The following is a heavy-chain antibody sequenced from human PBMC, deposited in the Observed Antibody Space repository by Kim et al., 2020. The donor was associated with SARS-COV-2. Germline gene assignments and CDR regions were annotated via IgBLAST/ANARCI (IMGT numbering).Heavy chain of an antibody. D-gene: IGHD6-13*01. V-gene: IGHV4-59*01. Sequence: SETLSLTCTVSGGSISSYYWSWIRQPPGKGLEWIGYIYYSGSTNYNPSLKSRVPISVDTSKNQFSLKLSSVTAADTAVYYCAGEQYSSSWFNGWFDPWGQGTLVTVSS. CDR2: IYYSGST. CDR1: GGSISSYY. CDR3: AGEQYSSSWFNGWFDP. J-gene: IGHJ5*02.